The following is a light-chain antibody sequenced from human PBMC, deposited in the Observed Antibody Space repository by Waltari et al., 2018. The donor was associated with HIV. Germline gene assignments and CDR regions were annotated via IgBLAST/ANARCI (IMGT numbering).Light chain of an antibody. J-gene: IGKJ4*01. CDR2: GAS. CDR1: QSLSSY. CDR3: QQFHNWPHT. V-gene: IGKV3-15*01. Sequence: EIFLTQSPPTLSVSPGKTATLSCRASQSLSSYLAWYQQKPGQAPRLLIYGASTRATGTQVRFSGGGSGTEFSLTISSLRSEDYAVYYCQQFHNWPHTFGGGTKVEIK.